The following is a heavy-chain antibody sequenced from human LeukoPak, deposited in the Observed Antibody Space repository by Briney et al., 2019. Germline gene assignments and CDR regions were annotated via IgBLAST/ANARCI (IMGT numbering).Heavy chain of an antibody. J-gene: IGHJ4*02. D-gene: IGHD3-16*01. CDR1: GFTFSSYW. V-gene: IGHV3-7*01. Sequence: PGGSLRLSCAASGFTFSSYWMSWVRQAPGKGLEWVANIKQDGSESYYVDSVKGRFTFSRDNAKNSLYLQINSLRAEDTAVYYRARLGEKADFDYWGQGTLVTVSS. CDR3: ARLGEKADFDY. CDR2: IKQDGSES.